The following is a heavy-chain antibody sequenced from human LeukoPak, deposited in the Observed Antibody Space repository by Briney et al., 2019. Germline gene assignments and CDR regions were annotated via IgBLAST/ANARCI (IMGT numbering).Heavy chain of an antibody. CDR3: AKRKLGYCSGGSCSQYYFDY. CDR2: ISCSGGST. D-gene: IGHD2-15*01. CDR1: GFTFSSYA. J-gene: IGHJ4*02. V-gene: IGHV3-23*01. Sequence: GGSLRLSCAASGFTFSSYAMSWVRQAPGKGLEWVSAISCSGGSTYYADSVKGRFTISRDNSKNTLYLQMNSLRAEDTAVYYCAKRKLGYCSGGSCSQYYFDYWGQGTLVTVSS.